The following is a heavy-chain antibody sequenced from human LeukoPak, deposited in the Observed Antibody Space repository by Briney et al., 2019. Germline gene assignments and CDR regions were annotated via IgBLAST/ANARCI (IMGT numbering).Heavy chain of an antibody. D-gene: IGHD3-10*01. V-gene: IGHV3-23*01. Sequence: PGGSLRLSCAASGFTFNTYAMSWVRQAPGKGLEWVSGISGSGGSAFYGDSVKGRFTISRDNSKNTVYLEMNSLTVDDTALYFCARGVAMVRGVTHFDVWGEGSLVSVSS. CDR3: ARGVAMVRGVTHFDV. CDR2: ISGSGGSA. CDR1: GFTFNTYA. J-gene: IGHJ4*02.